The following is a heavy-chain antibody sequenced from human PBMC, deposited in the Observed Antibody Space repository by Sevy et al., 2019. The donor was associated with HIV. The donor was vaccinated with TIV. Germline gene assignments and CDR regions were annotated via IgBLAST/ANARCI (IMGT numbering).Heavy chain of an antibody. V-gene: IGHV3-48*01. D-gene: IGHD3-9*01. CDR3: AREERGDTGYSSFDY. CDR2: ISYSSGTI. Sequence: GGSLRLSCAASGFTFSSYSMNGVRQTPWKGLEWISYISYSSGTIYYADSVKGRFTISRDNAKNSLYLQMNSLRAEDTALYYCAREERGDTGYSSFDYWGQGILVTVSS. CDR1: GFTFSSYS. J-gene: IGHJ4*02.